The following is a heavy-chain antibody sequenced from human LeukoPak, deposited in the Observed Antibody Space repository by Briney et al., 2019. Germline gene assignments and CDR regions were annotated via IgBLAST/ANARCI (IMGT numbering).Heavy chain of an antibody. CDR2: IIPIFGTA. J-gene: IGHJ5*02. CDR3: ARGSGLRFLEWLFPNDP. Sequence: GSSVKVSCKASGGTFSSYAISWVRQAPGQGLEWMGGIIPIFGTANYAQKFQGRVTITTDESTSTAYMELSSLRSEDTAVNYCARGSGLRFLEWLFPNDPWGQGTLVTVSS. CDR1: GGTFSSYA. D-gene: IGHD3-3*01. V-gene: IGHV1-69*05.